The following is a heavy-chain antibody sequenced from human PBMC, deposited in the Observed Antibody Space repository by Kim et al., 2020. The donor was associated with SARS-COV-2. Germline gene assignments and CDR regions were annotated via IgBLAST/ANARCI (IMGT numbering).Heavy chain of an antibody. Sequence: GGSLRLSCSASGFTFSSYAMHWVRQAPGKGLEYVSAISSNGGSTYYADSVKGRFTISRDNSKNTLYLQMSSLRAEDTAVYYCVKAGGVTGYYLETDFDYWGQGTLVTVSS. D-gene: IGHD3-9*01. CDR3: VKAGGVTGYYLETDFDY. CDR2: ISSNGGST. CDR1: GFTFSSYA. V-gene: IGHV3-64D*06. J-gene: IGHJ4*02.